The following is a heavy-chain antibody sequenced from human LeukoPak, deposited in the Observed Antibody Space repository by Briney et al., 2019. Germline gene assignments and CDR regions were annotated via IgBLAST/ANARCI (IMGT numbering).Heavy chain of an antibody. Sequence: PGGSLRLARAASAFTFSSYSMIWVRQAPEKGLEWVSSISSSSSYIYYADSVKGRFTISRDNAKNSLYLQMNSLRAEDTAVYYCETYSSSSTPAAPFDYWGQGTLVTVSS. CDR2: ISSSSSYI. CDR3: ETYSSSSTPAAPFDY. D-gene: IGHD6-13*01. J-gene: IGHJ4*02. CDR1: AFTFSSYS. V-gene: IGHV3-21*01.